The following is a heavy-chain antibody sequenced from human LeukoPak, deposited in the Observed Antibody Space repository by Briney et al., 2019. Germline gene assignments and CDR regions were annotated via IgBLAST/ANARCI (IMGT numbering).Heavy chain of an antibody. CDR1: GFTFSRYS. V-gene: IGHV3-21*01. D-gene: IGHD3/OR15-3a*01. J-gene: IGHJ4*02. CDR2: ISTSSIYI. Sequence: PGGSLRLSCAASGFTFSRYSMNWVRQAPGKGLEWVSSISTSSIYIYYADSLKGRFTISRDNAKNTLYLQMNSLRAEDTAVYYCARDGPGTGFYFDYWGQGTLVTVSS. CDR3: ARDGPGTGFYFDY.